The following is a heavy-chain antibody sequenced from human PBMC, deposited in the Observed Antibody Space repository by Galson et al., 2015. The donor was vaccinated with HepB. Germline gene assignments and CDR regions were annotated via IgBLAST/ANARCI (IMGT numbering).Heavy chain of an antibody. D-gene: IGHD3-3*01. CDR2: ISGSGGRT. J-gene: IGHJ4*02. CDR3: AKEPVHGDYDSWSGYYFDS. Sequence: SLRLSCAASGFTFSSYAMNWVRQAPGKGLEWVSGISGSGGRTYDPDSVKGRFTISRDNSKNTLFVQMNSLRVEDTAVYYCAKEPVHGDYDSWSGYYFDSWGQGTLVIVSS. V-gene: IGHV3-23*01. CDR1: GFTFSSYA.